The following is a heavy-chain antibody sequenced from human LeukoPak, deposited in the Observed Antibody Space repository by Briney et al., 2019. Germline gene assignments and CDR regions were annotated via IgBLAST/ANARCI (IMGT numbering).Heavy chain of an antibody. CDR3: ARDRAPISGVVIIDGFDP. CDR1: GVSISSSSYY. D-gene: IGHD3-3*01. Sequence: SETLSLTCTVSGVSISSSSYYWRWIRQPAGKGLEWIGRIYTSGSTNYNHSLKRRVTIPVEDSANPVSVMLSSGAAAGTAVYYCARDRAPISGVVIIDGFDPWGQGTLVTVSS. J-gene: IGHJ5*02. CDR2: IYTSGST. V-gene: IGHV4-61*02.